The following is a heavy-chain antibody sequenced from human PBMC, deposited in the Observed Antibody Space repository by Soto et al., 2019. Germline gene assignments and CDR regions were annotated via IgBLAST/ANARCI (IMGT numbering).Heavy chain of an antibody. V-gene: IGHV1-46*01. D-gene: IGHD6-25*01. CDR2: INPSGGKT. CDR1: GYMFTSYY. CDR3: AGDLKGRRLVTSYSSSGMDV. Sequence: QVRLVQSGTEVKKPGASVKVSCQASGYMFTSYYIHWVRQAPGQGLEWVGIINPSGGKTSSAQNFQGRVTLSRETSTNTVYMELRGLQSEDTAVYYCAGDLKGRRLVTSYSSSGMDVWGQGTTVTVS. J-gene: IGHJ6*02.